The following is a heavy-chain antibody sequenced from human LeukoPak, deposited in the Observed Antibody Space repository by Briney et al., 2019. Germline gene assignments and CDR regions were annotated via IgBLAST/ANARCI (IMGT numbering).Heavy chain of an antibody. D-gene: IGHD3-10*01. J-gene: IGHJ4*02. Sequence: PGGCLRLSCAASGFTFSSYSMNWVRQAPGKGLEWVANIKQDGSEKYYVDSVKGRFTISRDNAKNSLYLQMNSLRAEDTAVYYCARRRPSISGFYFDYWGQGTLVTVSS. CDR3: ARRRPSISGFYFDY. CDR1: GFTFSSYS. V-gene: IGHV3-7*01. CDR2: IKQDGSEK.